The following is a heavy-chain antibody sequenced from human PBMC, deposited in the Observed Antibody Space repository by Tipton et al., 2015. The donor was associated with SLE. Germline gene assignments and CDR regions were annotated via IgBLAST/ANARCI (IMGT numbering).Heavy chain of an antibody. CDR2: INNDGTT. Sequence: SLRLSCAASGFTFRNYWMHWVRQAPGKGLVWVSRINNDGTTSYADSVKGRFTISRDNAENMLYLQMNSLTAADTALFYCATYSWGANYPFDYWGRGTLVTVSS. CDR1: GFTFRNYW. J-gene: IGHJ4*02. V-gene: IGHV3-74*01. D-gene: IGHD4/OR15-4a*01. CDR3: ATYSWGANYPFDY.